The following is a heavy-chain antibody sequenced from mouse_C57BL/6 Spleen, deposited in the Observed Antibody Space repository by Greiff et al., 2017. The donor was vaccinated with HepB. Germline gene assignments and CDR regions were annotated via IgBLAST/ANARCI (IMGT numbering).Heavy chain of an antibody. CDR3: ARDLDSSGYVDY. J-gene: IGHJ2*01. CDR1: GYSITSGYY. CDR2: ISYDGSN. D-gene: IGHD3-2*02. V-gene: IGHV3-6*01. Sequence: EVKLVESGPGLVKPSQSLSLTCSVTGYSITSGYYWNWIRQFPGNKLEWMGYISYDGSNNYNPSLKNRISITRDTSKNQFFLKLNSVTTEDTATYYCARDLDSSGYVDYWGQGTTLTVSS.